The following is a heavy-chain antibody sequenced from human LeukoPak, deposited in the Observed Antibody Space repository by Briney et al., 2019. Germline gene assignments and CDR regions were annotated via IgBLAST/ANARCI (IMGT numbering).Heavy chain of an antibody. CDR1: GGTFSSYA. J-gene: IGHJ4*02. CDR3: AREPLYCGGGSCYEGRFDY. D-gene: IGHD2-15*01. Sequence: SVKVSCKASGGTFSSYAVSWVRQAPGQGLEWMGGIIPLFGTAKFAQKFQGRVTTTADKSTSTAYMELSSLRSADTAVYYCAREPLYCGGGSCYEGRFDYWGQGTLVTVSS. V-gene: IGHV1-69*06. CDR2: IIPLFGTA.